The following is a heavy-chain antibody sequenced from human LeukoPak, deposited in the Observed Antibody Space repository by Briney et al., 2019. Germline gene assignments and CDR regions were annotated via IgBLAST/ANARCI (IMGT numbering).Heavy chain of an antibody. Sequence: GGSLRLXYAASGFTFSSYEMNWVRQAPGKGLEWVSYISSSGSTIYYADSVKGRFTISRDNAKNSLYLQMNSLRAEDTAVYYCASSDSGWFDYWGQGTLVTVSS. J-gene: IGHJ4*02. CDR3: ASSDSGWFDY. CDR2: ISSSGSTI. V-gene: IGHV3-48*03. CDR1: GFTFSSYE. D-gene: IGHD6-19*01.